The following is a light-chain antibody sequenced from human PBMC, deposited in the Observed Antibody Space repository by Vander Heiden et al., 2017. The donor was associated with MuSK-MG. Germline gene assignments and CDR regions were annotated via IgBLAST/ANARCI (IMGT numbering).Light chain of an antibody. CDR1: KLGDKY. CDR2: QDT. J-gene: IGLJ3*02. V-gene: IGLV3-1*01. CDR3: QAWDDSTGV. Sequence: SYELTQPPSVSVSPGQTASITCSGDKLGDKYACWFQQRPGQSPLLVIYQDTKRPSGIPERFSGSNSGNTATLTISGTQAMDEADYYCQAWDDSTGVFGGGTKLTVL.